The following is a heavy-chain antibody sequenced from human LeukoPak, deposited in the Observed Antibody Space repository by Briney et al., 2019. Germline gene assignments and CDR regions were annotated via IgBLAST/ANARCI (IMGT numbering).Heavy chain of an antibody. CDR3: AREDDFWSGYPYYYYMDV. Sequence: SETLSLTCGVSGYSISSGYYWGWIRQPPGKGLEWIGSIYHSGSTYYNPSLKSRVTISVDTSKNQFSLKLSSVTAADTAVYYCAREDDFWSGYPYYYYMDVWGKGTTVTVSS. CDR1: GYSISSGYY. V-gene: IGHV4-38-2*02. J-gene: IGHJ6*03. CDR2: IYHSGST. D-gene: IGHD3-3*01.